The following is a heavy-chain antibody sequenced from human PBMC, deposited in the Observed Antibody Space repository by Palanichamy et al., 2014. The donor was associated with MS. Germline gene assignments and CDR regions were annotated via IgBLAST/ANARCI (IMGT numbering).Heavy chain of an antibody. Sequence: QAQLQESGPGLVKPSETLSLTCAVSDYSISSGYYWGWIRQPPGKGLEWIGSIYHSGSTYYNPSLKSRVTISVDTSKNQFSLKLSSVTAADTAVYYCARNFCIMPTNDAFEIWGQGTMVTVSS. CDR1: DYSISSGYY. J-gene: IGHJ3*02. V-gene: IGHV4-38-2*01. CDR3: ARNFCIMPTNDAFEI. CDR2: IYHSGST. D-gene: IGHD3-3*01.